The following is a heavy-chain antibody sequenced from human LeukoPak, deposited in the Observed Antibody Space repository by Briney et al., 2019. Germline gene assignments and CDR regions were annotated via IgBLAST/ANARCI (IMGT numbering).Heavy chain of an antibody. V-gene: IGHV5-51*01. J-gene: IGHJ6*03. CDR3: ARRDDYYYMDA. CDR2: IYPGDSDT. CDR1: GYSFTNNW. Sequence: GESLKISCQGSGYSFTNNWNGWVRQMPEKGLEWMGVIYPGDSDTRYSPSFQGQVTISADKSISTAYLQWSSLKASDTAMYYCARRDDYYYMDAWGKGTTVTVSS.